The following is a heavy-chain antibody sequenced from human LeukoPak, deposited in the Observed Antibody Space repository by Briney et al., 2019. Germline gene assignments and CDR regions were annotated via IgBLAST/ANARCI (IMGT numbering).Heavy chain of an antibody. CDR1: GFTFNSYW. CDR2: INSDGSST. CDR3: ARPFSGYNYGSFDH. Sequence: GGSLRLSCVASGFTFNSYWMHWVRQGPGKGLVWVSRINSDGSSTNYADSVKGRFTISRDGAMNTLYLQMNSLRAEDTAVYYCARPFSGYNYGSFDHWGQGSFVTVSS. J-gene: IGHJ4*02. V-gene: IGHV3-74*01. D-gene: IGHD5-18*01.